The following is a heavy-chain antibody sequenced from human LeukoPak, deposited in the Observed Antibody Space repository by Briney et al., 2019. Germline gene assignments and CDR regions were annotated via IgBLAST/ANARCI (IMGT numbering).Heavy chain of an antibody. Sequence: PSETLSLTCAVYGGSFSGYYWSWIRQPPGKGLEWIGSISYSGSTYYNPSLKSRVTISVDTSKNQFSLKLSSVTAADTAVYYCARTDYDILTGTGYWGQGTLVTVSS. J-gene: IGHJ4*02. CDR2: ISYSGST. V-gene: IGHV4-34*01. CDR1: GGSFSGYY. CDR3: ARTDYDILTGTGY. D-gene: IGHD3-9*01.